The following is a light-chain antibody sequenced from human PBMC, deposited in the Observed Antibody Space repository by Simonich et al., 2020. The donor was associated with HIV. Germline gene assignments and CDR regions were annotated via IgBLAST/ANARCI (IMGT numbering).Light chain of an antibody. CDR3: QTWGTGIQV. CDR2: LNGDGSH. J-gene: IGLJ3*02. V-gene: IGLV4-69*01. Sequence: QLVLTQSPSASASLGASANLTCTLSSGHSSYAIAWHQQQPKKGPRYLMKLNGDGSHSTGDGITDRFSGSSSGAERYLTISSLQSEDEADYYCQTWGTGIQVFGGGTKLTVL. CDR1: SGHSSYA.